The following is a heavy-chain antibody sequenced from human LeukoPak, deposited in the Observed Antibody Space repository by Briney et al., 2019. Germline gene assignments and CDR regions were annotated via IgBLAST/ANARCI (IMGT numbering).Heavy chain of an antibody. CDR1: GYTFTGYY. Sequence: GASVKVSCKASGYTFTGYYMHWVRQAPGQGLEWMGWINPNSGGTNYAQKFQGRVTMTRDTSISTAYMELSRLRSDDTAVYYCARDRDGSSWSWFDPWGQGTLVTVSS. D-gene: IGHD6-13*01. J-gene: IGHJ5*02. CDR2: INPNSGGT. CDR3: ARDRDGSSWSWFDP. V-gene: IGHV1-2*02.